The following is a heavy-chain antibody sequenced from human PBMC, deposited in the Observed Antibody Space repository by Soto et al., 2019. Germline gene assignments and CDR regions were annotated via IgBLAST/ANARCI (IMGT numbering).Heavy chain of an antibody. V-gene: IGHV3-48*03. CDR3: AREGRVGGIDY. D-gene: IGHD6-19*01. Sequence: GSLRLSCAASGFTFSIHEMNWVRQAPGKGLEWVSYISSIGVATYYADSVKGRFTISRDNAKNSLYLQMNSLRAEDTAVYYCAREGRVGGIDYWGQGTPVTVSS. J-gene: IGHJ4*02. CDR2: ISSIGVAT. CDR1: GFTFSIHE.